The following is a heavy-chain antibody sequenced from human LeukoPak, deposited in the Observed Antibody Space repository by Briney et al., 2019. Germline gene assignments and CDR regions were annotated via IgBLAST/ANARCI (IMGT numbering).Heavy chain of an antibody. J-gene: IGHJ4*02. CDR2: ISTSGGST. CDR1: GFTFSSYA. Sequence: GGSLRLSCAASGFTFSSYAMSWVRQAPGKGLEWVSGISTSGGSTYYTDSVKGRFTISRDNSNKTLYLKMNSLRAEDTAVYYCAKDPFVFESGSYLIDYWGQGTLVTVSS. CDR3: AKDPFVFESGSYLIDY. D-gene: IGHD1-26*01. V-gene: IGHV3-23*01.